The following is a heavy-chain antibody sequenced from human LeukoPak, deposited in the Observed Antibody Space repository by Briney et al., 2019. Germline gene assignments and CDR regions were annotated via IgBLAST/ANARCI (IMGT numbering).Heavy chain of an antibody. V-gene: IGHV3-53*01. Sequence: GGSLRLSCAASGLTVSSNYMSWVRQAPGKGLEWVSVIYSGGSTYYADSVKGRFTISRDNSKNTLYLQMNSLRAGDTAVYCCARGRSYGDYWGQGTLVTVSS. D-gene: IGHD1-26*01. J-gene: IGHJ4*02. CDR3: ARGRSYGDY. CDR1: GLTVSSNY. CDR2: IYSGGST.